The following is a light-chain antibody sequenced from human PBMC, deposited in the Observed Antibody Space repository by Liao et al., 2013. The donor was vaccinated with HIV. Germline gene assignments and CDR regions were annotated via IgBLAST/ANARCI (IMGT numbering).Light chain of an antibody. Sequence: SYELTQPPSVSVSPGQTARITCSGDALPKQYAYWYQQKPGQAPVVVIYYDGDRPSGIPERFSGSNSGNTATLTISGTQAMDEADYYCQAWDSSTGGNVVFGGGTKLTVL. CDR1: ALPKQY. V-gene: IGLV3-1*01. CDR2: YDG. J-gene: IGLJ2*01. CDR3: QAWDSSTGGNVV.